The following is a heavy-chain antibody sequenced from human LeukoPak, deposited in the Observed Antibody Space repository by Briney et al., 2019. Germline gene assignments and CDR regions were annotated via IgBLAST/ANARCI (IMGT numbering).Heavy chain of an antibody. CDR3: ARGPLWFGEAPEKWFDP. V-gene: IGHV1-8*01. CDR1: GYTFTSYD. J-gene: IGHJ5*02. D-gene: IGHD3-10*01. Sequence: ASVKVSCKASGYTFTSYDINWVRQATGQGLEWMGWMNPNSGNTGYAQKFQGRVTMTRNTSISTAYMELSSLRSEDTAVYYCARGPLWFGEAPEKWFDPWGQGTLVTVPS. CDR2: MNPNSGNT.